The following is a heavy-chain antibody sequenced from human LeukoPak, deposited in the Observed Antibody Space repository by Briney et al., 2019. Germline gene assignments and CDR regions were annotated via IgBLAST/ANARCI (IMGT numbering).Heavy chain of an antibody. CDR3: ARERNDCYGSSGCVGDSYMDV. CDR2: INTNTGNP. V-gene: IGHV7-4-1*02. D-gene: IGHD3-22*01. J-gene: IGHJ6*03. Sequence: ASVKVSCKASGYTFTSYAMNWVRQAPGQGLEWMRWINTNTGNPTYAQGFTGRFVFSLDTSVTTAYLQISSLKAEDTAVYYCARERNDCYGSSGCVGDSYMDVWGKGTTVTVSS. CDR1: GYTFTSYA.